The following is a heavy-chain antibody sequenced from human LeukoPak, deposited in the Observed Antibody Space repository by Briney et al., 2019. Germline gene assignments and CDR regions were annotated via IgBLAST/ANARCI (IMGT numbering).Heavy chain of an antibody. CDR3: ARDYYDSSGYRRYYYYYYYMDV. Sequence: GGSLRLSCAASGFTFSSYSMHWVRQAPGKGLEWVSFIGSSSSYIHYSDSVKGRFTISRDNAKNSVHLQMNSLRAEDTAVYYCARDYYDSSGYRRYYYYYYYMDVWGKGTTVTVSS. D-gene: IGHD3-22*01. V-gene: IGHV3-21*01. CDR2: IGSSSSYI. CDR1: GFTFSSYS. J-gene: IGHJ6*03.